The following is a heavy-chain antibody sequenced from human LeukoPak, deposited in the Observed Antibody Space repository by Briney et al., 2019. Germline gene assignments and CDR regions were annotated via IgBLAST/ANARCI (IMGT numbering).Heavy chain of an antibody. Sequence: GGSLRLSCAASGFTFSSYEMNWVRQAPGKGLEWVSCIGGSSDSYIYYSDSVRGRFTISRDNAKNSLHLQMNSLTAEDTAVYYCARAVPGLDYWGQGILVTVSS. V-gene: IGHV3-21*01. CDR3: ARAVPGLDY. CDR1: GFTFSSYE. J-gene: IGHJ4*02. CDR2: IGGSSDSYI. D-gene: IGHD1-14*01.